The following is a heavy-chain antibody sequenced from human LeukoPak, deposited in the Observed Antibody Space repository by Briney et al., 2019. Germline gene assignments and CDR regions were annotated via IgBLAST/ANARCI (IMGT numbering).Heavy chain of an antibody. J-gene: IGHJ4*02. CDR1: GGSISSYY. D-gene: IGHD2-15*01. V-gene: IGHV4-59*01. CDR3: ARSRLGVAAPDY. Sequence: SETLSLTCTVSGGSISSYYWSWIRQPPGKGLEWIGYIYYSGSTNYNPSLKSRVTISVDTSKNQFPLKLSSVTAADTAVYYCARSRLGVAAPDYWGQGTLVTVSS. CDR2: IYYSGST.